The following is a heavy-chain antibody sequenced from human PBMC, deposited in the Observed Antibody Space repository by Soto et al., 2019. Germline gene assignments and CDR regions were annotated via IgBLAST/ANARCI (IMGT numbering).Heavy chain of an antibody. V-gene: IGHV4-31*03. CDR3: ARRGGDWYFDY. D-gene: IGHD3-10*01. Sequence: SETLSLTCTVSGGSTNRGGYYWNWIRQHPGKGLEWLGYISYTGSTYYNPSLGSRITISGGTSKNQFSLKVSSVTAADTAVYYCARRGGDWYFDYWGQGTLVTVSS. CDR2: ISYTGST. CDR1: GGSTNRGGYY. J-gene: IGHJ4*02.